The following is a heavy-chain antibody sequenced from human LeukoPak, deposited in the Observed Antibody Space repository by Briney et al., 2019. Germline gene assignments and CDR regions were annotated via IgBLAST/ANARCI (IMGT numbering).Heavy chain of an antibody. J-gene: IGHJ5*02. V-gene: IGHV1-2*02. CDR2: INPNSGGT. Sequence: ASVKVSCKASGYTFTGYYMHWVRQAPGQGLEWMGWINPNSGGTDYAQKFQGRVTMTRDTSISTAYMELGGLTSDDTAVYYCARDLFYDSSGYYYVFDPWGQGTLVTVSS. D-gene: IGHD3-22*01. CDR1: GYTFTGYY. CDR3: ARDLFYDSSGYYYVFDP.